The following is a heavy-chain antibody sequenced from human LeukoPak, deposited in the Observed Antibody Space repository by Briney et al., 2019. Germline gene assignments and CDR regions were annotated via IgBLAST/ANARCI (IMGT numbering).Heavy chain of an antibody. J-gene: IGHJ4*02. Sequence: GASVKVFCKASGYTFTSYYTHWVRQAPGQGLEWMGIINPSGGSTSYAQKFQGRVTMTRDTSTSTVYMELSSLRSEDTAVYYCARAHVDTAMVTGRFDYWGQGTLVTVSS. CDR1: GYTFTSYY. V-gene: IGHV1-46*01. CDR3: ARAHVDTAMVTGRFDY. D-gene: IGHD5-18*01. CDR2: INPSGGST.